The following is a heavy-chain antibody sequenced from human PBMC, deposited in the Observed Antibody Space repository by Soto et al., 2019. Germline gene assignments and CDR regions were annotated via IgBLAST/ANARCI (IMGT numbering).Heavy chain of an antibody. V-gene: IGHV1-69*13. CDR1: AGTFSSYA. J-gene: IGHJ6*02. CDR2: IIPIFGTA. D-gene: IGHD2-2*01. CDR3: ARDSGPQNIVVVPAAMDGAGANYFYYGMDV. Sequence: GASVKVSCKAPAGTFSSYAISWVRQAPGQGREWMGGIIPIFGTANYAQKFQGRVTITADESTSTADMELSSLRSEDTAVYYCARDSGPQNIVVVPAAMDGAGANYFYYGMDVWGQGTTVPVS.